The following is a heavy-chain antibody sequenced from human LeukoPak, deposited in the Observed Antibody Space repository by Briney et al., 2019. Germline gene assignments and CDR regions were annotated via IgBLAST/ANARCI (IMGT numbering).Heavy chain of an antibody. CDR1: VYTFTGYY. V-gene: IGHV1-2*02. J-gene: IGHJ4*02. CDR2: IDPNSGGT. Sequence: ASVKVSCKASVYTFTGYYMHWVRQAPGQGLEWMGWIDPNSGGTDYAHKFQGRVTMTRDTSISTAYMELTSLRSDDTAFYYCARAHNWNGVAIDYWGQGPLVTVSS. CDR3: ARAHNWNGVAIDY. D-gene: IGHD1-20*01.